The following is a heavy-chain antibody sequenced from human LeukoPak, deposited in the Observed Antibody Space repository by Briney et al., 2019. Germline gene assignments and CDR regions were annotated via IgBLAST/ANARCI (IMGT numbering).Heavy chain of an antibody. J-gene: IGHJ4*02. CDR2: IRYDGSNK. CDR1: GFTFSSYG. Sequence: GGSLRLSCAASGFTFSSYGMHWVRQAPGKGLEWVAFIRYDGSNKYYADSVKGRFTISRDNSKNTLYLQMNSLRAEDTAVYYCARDFLYGDPPSDYWGQGTLVTVSS. V-gene: IGHV3-30*02. CDR3: ARDFLYGDPPSDY. D-gene: IGHD4-17*01.